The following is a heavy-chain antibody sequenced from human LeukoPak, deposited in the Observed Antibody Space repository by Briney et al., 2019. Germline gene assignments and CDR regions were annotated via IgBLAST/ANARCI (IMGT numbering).Heavy chain of an antibody. CDR3: ARDLSMSYSVDY. CDR1: GFTFSSHA. J-gene: IGHJ4*02. D-gene: IGHD2-21*01. Sequence: PGGSLRLSCAASGFTFSSHATHWVRQAPGKGLEWLAFISWDGNVKYCADFVEGRFTISRDSPKNTLFLQMNSLRAEDTAVYYCARDLSMSYSVDYWGQGTLVTVSS. V-gene: IGHV3-30*04. CDR2: ISWDGNVK.